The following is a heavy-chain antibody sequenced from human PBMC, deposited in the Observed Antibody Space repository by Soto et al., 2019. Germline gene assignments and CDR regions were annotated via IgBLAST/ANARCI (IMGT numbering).Heavy chain of an antibody. CDR1: GGTFSSYA. D-gene: IGHD3-3*01. V-gene: IGHV1-69*06. CDR3: ARDTEGGYDFWSGYAYYYYGMDV. CDR2: IIPIFGTA. J-gene: IGHJ6*02. Sequence: QVQLVQSGAEVKKPGSSVKVSCKASGGTFSSYAISWVRQAPGQGREWMGGIIPIFGTANYAQKFQGRVTITADKSTSTAYMELSSLRSEDTAVYYCARDTEGGYDFWSGYAYYYYGMDVWGQGTTVTVSS.